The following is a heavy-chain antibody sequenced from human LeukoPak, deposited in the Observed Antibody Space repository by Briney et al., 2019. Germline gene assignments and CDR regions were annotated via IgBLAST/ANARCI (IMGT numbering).Heavy chain of an antibody. CDR1: GFTFSSYS. V-gene: IGHV3-48*01. D-gene: IGHD6-13*01. Sequence: PGGSLRLSCAASGFTFSSYSMNWVRQAPGKGLEWVSYISSSSSTIYYADSVKGRFTISRDNSKNTLYLQMGSLRAEDMAVYYCARGEGLIAAAGFDYWGQGTLVTVSS. CDR2: ISSSSSTI. CDR3: ARGEGLIAAAGFDY. J-gene: IGHJ4*02.